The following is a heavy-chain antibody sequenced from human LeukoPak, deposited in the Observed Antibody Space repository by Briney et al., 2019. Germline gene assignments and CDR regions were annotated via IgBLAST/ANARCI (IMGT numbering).Heavy chain of an antibody. CDR2: INPNSGGT. CDR3: ARWVKYCSSTSCYAEDYYYGMDV. CDR1: GYTFTGYY. J-gene: IGHJ6*02. V-gene: IGHV1-2*02. D-gene: IGHD2-2*01. Sequence: GASVKVSCKASGYTFTGYYMHWVRQAPGQGLEWMGWINPNSGGTNHAQKFQGRVTMTRDTSISTAYMELSRLRSDDTAVYYCARWVKYCSSTSCYAEDYYYGMDVWGQGTTVTVSS.